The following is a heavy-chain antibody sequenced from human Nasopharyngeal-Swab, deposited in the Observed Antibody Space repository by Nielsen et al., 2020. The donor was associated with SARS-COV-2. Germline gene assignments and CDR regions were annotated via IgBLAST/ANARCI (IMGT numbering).Heavy chain of an antibody. V-gene: IGHV2-5*02. CDR1: RFSLSTSGVG. Sequence: SGPTLVKPTHTLTLTCTFSRFSLSTSGVGVGWIRQPPGKALEWLALIYWDDDKRYSPSLKSRLTITKDTSQNQVVLTMTNMDPVDTATYYCAHRPGGVGDSYFDYWGQGTLVTVSS. J-gene: IGHJ4*02. CDR2: IYWDDDK. D-gene: IGHD2-21*02. CDR3: AHRPGGVGDSYFDY.